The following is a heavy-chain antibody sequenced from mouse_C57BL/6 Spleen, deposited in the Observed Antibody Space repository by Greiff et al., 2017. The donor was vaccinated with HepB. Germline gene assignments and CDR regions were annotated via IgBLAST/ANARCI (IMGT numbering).Heavy chain of an antibody. Sequence: LQQSGPELVKPGASVKISCKASGYAFSSSWMNWVKQRPGKGLEWIGRIYPGDGDTNYNGKFKGKATLTADKSSSTAYMQLSSLTSEDSAVYFGARSGYGNYGWYFDVWGTGTTVTVSS. J-gene: IGHJ1*03. D-gene: IGHD2-10*02. CDR3: ARSGYGNYGWYFDV. CDR2: IYPGDGDT. CDR1: GYAFSSSW. V-gene: IGHV1-82*01.